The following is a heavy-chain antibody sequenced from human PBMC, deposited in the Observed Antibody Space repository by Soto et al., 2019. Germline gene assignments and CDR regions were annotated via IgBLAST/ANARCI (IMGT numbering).Heavy chain of an antibody. Sequence: PGESLKISCQASGYSFTTYWIAWVRQKPGKGLELVGIINPGDFDTRYSPSFQGQVTISADRSTSTAYLQWTSLKAADTAIYYCARHEQYYYYYYGMDVWGQGTTVTVSS. J-gene: IGHJ6*02. CDR3: ARHEQYYYYYYGMDV. CDR2: INPGDFDT. V-gene: IGHV5-51*01. CDR1: GYSFTTYW.